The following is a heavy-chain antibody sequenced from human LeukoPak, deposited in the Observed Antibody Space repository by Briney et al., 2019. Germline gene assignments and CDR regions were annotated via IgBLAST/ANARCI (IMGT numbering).Heavy chain of an antibody. D-gene: IGHD4-17*01. CDR1: GFTFSSYA. V-gene: IGHV3-30*04. J-gene: IGHJ4*02. CDR3: ARDQFRTTVTIPDY. Sequence: GGSLRLSCAASGFTFSSYAMHWVRQAPGKGLEWVAVISYDGSNKYYADSVKGRFTISRDNSKNTLYLQMNSLRAEDTAVYYCARDQFRTTVTIPDYWGQGTLVTVSS. CDR2: ISYDGSNK.